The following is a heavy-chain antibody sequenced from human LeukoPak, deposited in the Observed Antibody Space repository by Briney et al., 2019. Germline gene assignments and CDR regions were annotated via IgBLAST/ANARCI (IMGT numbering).Heavy chain of an antibody. J-gene: IGHJ4*02. V-gene: IGHV3-64D*06. Sequence: GGSLRLSCSASGFTFSTYAIHWVRQAPGKGLEYFSAISSNGRSTYYADSVKGRFTISRDNSKNTLYLQMSSLRGEDTAVYYCVKVMWDTVMAGYFDYWGQGTLVTVSS. CDR1: GFTFSTYA. CDR2: ISSNGRST. D-gene: IGHD5-18*01. CDR3: VKVMWDTVMAGYFDY.